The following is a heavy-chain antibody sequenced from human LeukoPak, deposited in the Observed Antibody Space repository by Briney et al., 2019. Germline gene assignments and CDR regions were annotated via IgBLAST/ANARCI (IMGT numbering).Heavy chain of an antibody. CDR3: ARDLSDGLIRAVADYY. CDR1: GYTFTGYY. J-gene: IGHJ4*02. Sequence: ASVKVSCKASGYTFTGYYMHWVRQAPGQGLEWMGWINPNSGGTNYAQKFQGRVTMTRDTSISTAYMELSRLRSDDTAVYYCARDLSDGLIRAVADYYWGQGTLVTVSS. CDR2: INPNSGGT. D-gene: IGHD6-19*01. V-gene: IGHV1-2*02.